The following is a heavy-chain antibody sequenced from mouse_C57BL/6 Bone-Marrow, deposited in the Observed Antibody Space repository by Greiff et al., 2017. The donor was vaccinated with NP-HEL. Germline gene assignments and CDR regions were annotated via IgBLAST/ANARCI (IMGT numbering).Heavy chain of an antibody. CDR1: GYTFTSYW. CDR2: INPSNGGT. D-gene: IGHD2-1*01. Sequence: QVQLQQPGTELVKPGASVKLSCKASGYTFTSYWMHWVKQRPGQGLEWIGNINPSNGGTSYNEKFKSKATLTVDKSSSTAYMQLSSLTSEDSAVYYCARPGNYDYYAMDYWGQGTSVTVSS. J-gene: IGHJ4*01. V-gene: IGHV1-53*01. CDR3: ARPGNYDYYAMDY.